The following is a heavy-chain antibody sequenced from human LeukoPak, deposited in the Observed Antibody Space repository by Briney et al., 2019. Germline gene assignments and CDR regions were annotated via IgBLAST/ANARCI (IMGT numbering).Heavy chain of an antibody. J-gene: IGHJ4*02. Sequence: SETLSLTCAVSGGSISSHYWSWIRQPPGKGLKWIGFIYYSGTTKYNPSLKSRVTISADTSKNQFSLKLSSVTAADTAVYYCARQADDSSSSLVYFDYWGQGTLVTVSS. V-gene: IGHV4-59*08. CDR1: GGSISSHY. CDR3: ARQADDSSSSLVYFDY. CDR2: IYYSGTT. D-gene: IGHD6-6*01.